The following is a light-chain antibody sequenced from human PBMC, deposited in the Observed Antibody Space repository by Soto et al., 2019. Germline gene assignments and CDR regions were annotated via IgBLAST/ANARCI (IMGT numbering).Light chain of an antibody. Sequence: DIQMTQSPSSLFASVGDRVTITCRASRSISNYLNWYQHKSGKAPRLLIYAASSLQVGVPSRFSGSGTGTAFTLTITSLQPEDSATYYCQQSYSVPRFGQGTRVDLK. J-gene: IGKJ1*01. V-gene: IGKV1-39*01. CDR2: AAS. CDR3: QQSYSVPR. CDR1: RSISNY.